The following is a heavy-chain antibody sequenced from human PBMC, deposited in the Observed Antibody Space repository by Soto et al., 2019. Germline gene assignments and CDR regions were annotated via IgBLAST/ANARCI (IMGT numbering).Heavy chain of an antibody. CDR3: ARSAGDLDD. CDR1: GYTFTNYD. V-gene: IGHV1-8*01. Sequence: QVQLVQSGAEVKKPGASVKVSCKTSGYTFTNYDINWVRQATGQGLEWMGWMNPKSGYTGSAQKFQGRVTMTRDSSIRTAYMELHSLSAGDPAVYYGARSAGDLDDWGQGTLITVSS. CDR2: MNPKSGYT. D-gene: IGHD2-21*01. J-gene: IGHJ4*02.